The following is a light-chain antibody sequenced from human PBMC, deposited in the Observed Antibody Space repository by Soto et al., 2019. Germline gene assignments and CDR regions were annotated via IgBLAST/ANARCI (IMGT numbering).Light chain of an antibody. CDR3: QHRRDWPLT. Sequence: EIVLTQSPATLSLSPGERATLSCRASQSVNSFSAWYQQKPGQAPRLLIYDASNRATGVPARFSGSGSGTDFTLTISSLEPEDFAVYYCQHRRDWPLTFGGGTKVEIK. CDR1: QSVNSF. J-gene: IGKJ4*01. CDR2: DAS. V-gene: IGKV3-11*01.